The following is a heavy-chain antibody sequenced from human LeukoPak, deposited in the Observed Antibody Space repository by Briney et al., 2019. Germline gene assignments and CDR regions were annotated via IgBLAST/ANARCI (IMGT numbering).Heavy chain of an antibody. CDR3: LRGGGFDY. Sequence: GGSLRLSCAASGFTFSSYAMSWVRQAPGKGLEWVSTISNSGGTTYYADSVKGRFTISRDDSENTVYLQMNSLRAEDTAVYYCLRGGGFDYWGQGTLVTVSS. V-gene: IGHV3-23*01. J-gene: IGHJ4*02. CDR1: GFTFSSYA. CDR2: ISNSGGTT. D-gene: IGHD2-15*01.